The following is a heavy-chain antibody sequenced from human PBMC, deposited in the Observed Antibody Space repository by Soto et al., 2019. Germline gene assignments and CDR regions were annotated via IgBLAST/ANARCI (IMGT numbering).Heavy chain of an antibody. J-gene: IGHJ5*02. CDR2: INPNSGGT. D-gene: IGHD2-2*01. CDR3: ARVPRYCSSTSCYSLGP. V-gene: IGHV1-2*04. Sequence: ASVKVSCKASGYTFTGYYMHWVRQAPGQGLEWMGWINPNSGGTNYAQKFQGWVTMTRDTSISTAYMELSRLRSDDMAVYYCARVPRYCSSTSCYSLGPWGQGTLVTVSS. CDR1: GYTFTGYY.